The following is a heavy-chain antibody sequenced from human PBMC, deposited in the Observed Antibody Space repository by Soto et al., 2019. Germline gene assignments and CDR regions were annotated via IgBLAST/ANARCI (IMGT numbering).Heavy chain of an antibody. Sequence: SETLSLTCAVYGGSFSGYYWSWIRQPPGKGLEWIGEINHSGSTNYNPSLKSRVTISVDTSKNQFSLKLSSVTAADTAVYYCASDAPRVVSPQGGTNWFDPWGQGTLVTVSS. J-gene: IGHJ5*02. CDR1: GGSFSGYY. D-gene: IGHD2-8*02. CDR2: INHSGST. CDR3: ASDAPRVVSPQGGTNWFDP. V-gene: IGHV4-34*01.